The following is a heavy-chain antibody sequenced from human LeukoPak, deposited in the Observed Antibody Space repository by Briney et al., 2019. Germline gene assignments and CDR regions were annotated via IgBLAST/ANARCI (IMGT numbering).Heavy chain of an antibody. D-gene: IGHD1-20*01. V-gene: IGHV1-2*02. J-gene: IGHJ5*02. Sequence: ASVKVSCKASGYTFTGYYMHWVRQASGQGLEWMGWINPNSGGTNYAQKFQGRVTMTRDTSISTAYMELSRLRSDDTGVYYCAREFNWNWFDPWGQETLVTVSS. CDR2: INPNSGGT. CDR3: AREFNWNWFDP. CDR1: GYTFTGYY.